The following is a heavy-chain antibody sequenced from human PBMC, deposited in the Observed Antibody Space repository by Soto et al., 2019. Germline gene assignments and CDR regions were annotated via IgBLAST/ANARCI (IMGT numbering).Heavy chain of an antibody. CDR1: GFTFSSYA. J-gene: IGHJ4*01. D-gene: IGHD1-1*01. CDR2: ISGSGGTP. V-gene: IGHV3-23*01. CDR3: ARDKDTSSWTGFDF. Sequence: HPGGSLRLSCAASGFTFSSYAMSWVRQAPGKGLQWVSAISGSGGTPYYADSVKGRFTISRDNSANTLSLEMSSLTAEDTAVYYCARDKDTSSWTGFDFWGHGTLVTVSS.